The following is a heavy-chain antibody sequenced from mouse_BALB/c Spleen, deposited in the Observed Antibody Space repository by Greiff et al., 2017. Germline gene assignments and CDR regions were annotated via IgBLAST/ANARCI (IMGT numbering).Heavy chain of an antibody. D-gene: IGHD4-1*01. Sequence: VQLQQSGAELVRPGSSVKISCKASGYAFSSYWMNWVKQRPGQGLEWIGQIYPGDGDTNYNGKFKGKATLTADKSSSTAYMQLSSLTSEDSAVYFCARGTGSGWYLDVWGAGTTVTVSS. CDR2: IYPGDGDT. V-gene: IGHV1-80*01. CDR3: ARGTGSGWYLDV. CDR1: GYAFSSYW. J-gene: IGHJ1*01.